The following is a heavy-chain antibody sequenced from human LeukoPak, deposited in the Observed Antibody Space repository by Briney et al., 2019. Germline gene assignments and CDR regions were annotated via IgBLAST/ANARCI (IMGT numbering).Heavy chain of an antibody. CDR2: VHLDGRT. J-gene: IGHJ4*02. CDR3: VREGGFYRPLDY. Sequence: SETLSLTCGVSGGSVINTNWWTWVRPPPGKGLEWIGEVHLDGRTNYNPSLESRLTMSVDVSENRVSLKLTSVTAADTAVYYCVREGGFYRPLDYSGQGTLVTVSS. V-gene: IGHV4-4*02. CDR1: GGSVINTNW. D-gene: IGHD3-3*01.